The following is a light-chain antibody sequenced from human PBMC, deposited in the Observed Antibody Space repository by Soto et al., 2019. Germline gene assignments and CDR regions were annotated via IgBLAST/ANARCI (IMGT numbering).Light chain of an antibody. CDR1: QSIGNR. V-gene: IGKV1-5*01. CDR2: DAS. CDR3: QHYGGLWT. Sequence: DLQMTQSPSTLSPSVGDRSTISCRASQSIGNRLAWYQQKPGTAPKVLIYDASTLESGVPLRFSGSGSGTNFILTISSLQPDDFATYYCQHYGGLWTFGLGTKVDIK. J-gene: IGKJ1*01.